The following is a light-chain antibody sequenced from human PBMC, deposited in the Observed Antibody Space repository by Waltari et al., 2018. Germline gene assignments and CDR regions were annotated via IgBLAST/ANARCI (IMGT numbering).Light chain of an antibody. CDR1: SSNIGNTH. Sequence: ESAATGQKVTLSCSGSSSNIGNTHVSWYQQLPGTAPSIIIYDNIKRPSGNHDRFYGSKSGTSVTLGTTGLKTGDEADYYCGTWDSSLNAWVFGGGTNLTVL. V-gene: IGLV1-51*01. J-gene: IGLJ3*02. CDR3: GTWDSSLNAWV. CDR2: DNI.